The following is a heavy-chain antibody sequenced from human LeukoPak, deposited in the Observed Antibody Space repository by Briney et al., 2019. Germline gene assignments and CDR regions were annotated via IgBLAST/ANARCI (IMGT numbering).Heavy chain of an antibody. CDR1: GFTFSSYG. Sequence: PGRSLRLSCASSGFTFSSYGMHWVRQAPGKGLEWVAVISYDGSNKYYADSVKGRFTISRDNSKNTLYLQMNSLRAEDTAVYYCAKDLVAATGTLDYWGQGTLVTVSS. CDR3: AKDLVAATGTLDY. D-gene: IGHD6-13*01. V-gene: IGHV3-30*18. CDR2: ISYDGSNK. J-gene: IGHJ4*02.